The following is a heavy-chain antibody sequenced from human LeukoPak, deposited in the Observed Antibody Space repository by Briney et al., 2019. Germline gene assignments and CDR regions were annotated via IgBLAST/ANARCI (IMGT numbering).Heavy chain of an antibody. J-gene: IGHJ4*02. CDR2: ISYDGSNK. CDR1: GFTFSSYG. CDR3: AKAPHYGSGSYYTV. V-gene: IGHV3-30*18. Sequence: PGGSLRLSCAASGFTFSSYGMHWGRQAPGKGLEWVAGISYDGSNKYYADSVKGRFTISRDNSKNTLYLQMNSLRAEDTAVYYCAKAPHYGSGSYYTVWGQGTQVTVSS. D-gene: IGHD3-10*01.